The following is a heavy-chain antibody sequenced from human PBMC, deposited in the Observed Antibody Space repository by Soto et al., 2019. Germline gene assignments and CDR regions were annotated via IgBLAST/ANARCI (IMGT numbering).Heavy chain of an antibody. D-gene: IGHD3-3*01. CDR3: VRVLSWASYYDFWSGYYNYYYYGMDV. CDR1: GYTFTSYD. J-gene: IGHJ6*02. CDR2: MNPISGNT. V-gene: IGHV1-8*01. Sequence: QVQLVQSGAEVKKPGASVKVSCKASGYTFTSYDINWVRQATGQGLEWMGWMNPISGNTGYAQKLQGRVTMTRNTSISTAYMELSSLRSEDTAVYYCVRVLSWASYYDFWSGYYNYYYYGMDVWGQGTTVTVSS.